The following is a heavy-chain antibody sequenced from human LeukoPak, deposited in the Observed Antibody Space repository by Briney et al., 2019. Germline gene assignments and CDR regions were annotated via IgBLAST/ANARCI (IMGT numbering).Heavy chain of an antibody. Sequence: TGGSLRLSCAASGFTFTSFAMNWVRQAPVKGLEWVSTISGSGAHTYYAGSVKGRFTLSRDNSKDTLSLQMSGLSAEDTAVYYCVKQKGPGMTGYDAFDIWGQGTMVTVSS. V-gene: IGHV3-23*01. CDR2: ISGSGAHT. D-gene: IGHD1-20*01. CDR1: GFTFTSFA. J-gene: IGHJ3*02. CDR3: VKQKGPGMTGYDAFDI.